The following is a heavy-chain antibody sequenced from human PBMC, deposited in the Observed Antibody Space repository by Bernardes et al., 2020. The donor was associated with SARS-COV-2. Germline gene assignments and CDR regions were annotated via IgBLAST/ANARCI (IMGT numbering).Heavy chain of an antibody. J-gene: IGHJ5*02. CDR2: IYYSGST. V-gene: IGHV4-39*01. Sequence: WESLRLTCTVSVCSISSNSYYWGWIRQPTGKGLEWIGSIYYSGSTYYNPSLKSRVTISVDTSKNQFSLKLSSVTAADTAVYYCARHGCSSTSCYWRNWFDPWGQGTLVTVSS. CDR3: ARHGCSSTSCYWRNWFDP. CDR1: VCSISSNSYY. D-gene: IGHD2-2*01.